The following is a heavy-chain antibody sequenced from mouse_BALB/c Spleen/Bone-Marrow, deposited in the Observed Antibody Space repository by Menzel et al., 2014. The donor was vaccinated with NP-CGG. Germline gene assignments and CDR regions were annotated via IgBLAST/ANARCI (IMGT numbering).Heavy chain of an antibody. D-gene: IGHD1-1*01. Sequence: QVQLKQSGAELVKPGASVKLSCKASGYTFTSYWMHWVKQRPGQGLEWIGEIDPSNGRTNYNEKFKNKATLTVDKSSSTAYMQLSSLTSEDSAVYYCARSTTVVRYWYFDVWGAGTTVTVSS. CDR2: IDPSNGRT. J-gene: IGHJ1*01. CDR1: GYTFTSYW. CDR3: ARSTTVVRYWYFDV. V-gene: IGHV1S81*02.